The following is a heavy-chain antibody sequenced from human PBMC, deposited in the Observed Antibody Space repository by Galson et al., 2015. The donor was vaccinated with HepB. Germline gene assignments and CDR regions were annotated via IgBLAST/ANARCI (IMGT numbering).Heavy chain of an antibody. V-gene: IGHV3-23*01. CDR1: GFTFSSYA. CDR3: AKDGGELYSGSYQVDH. J-gene: IGHJ4*02. D-gene: IGHD1-26*01. Sequence: SLRLSCAASGFTFSSYAMHWVRQAPGKGLEWVSVISASGGSTFYADSVKGRFTISRDNSKNTLYLQMNSLRVEDTAVYYCAKDGGELYSGSYQVDHWGQGTLVTVSS. CDR2: ISASGGST.